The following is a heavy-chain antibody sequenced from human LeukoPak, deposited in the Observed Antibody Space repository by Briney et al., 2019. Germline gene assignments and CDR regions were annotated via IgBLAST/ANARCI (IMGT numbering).Heavy chain of an antibody. J-gene: IGHJ6*02. CDR2: IIPIFGTA. V-gene: IGHV1-69*01. Sequence: SVKVSCKASGGTFSSYAISWVRQAPGQGLEWMGGIIPIFGTANYAQKFQGRVTITADESTSTAYMELSSLRSEGTAVYYCARDCSSTSCYYGMDVWGQGTTVTVSS. CDR1: GGTFSSYA. CDR3: ARDCSSTSCYYGMDV. D-gene: IGHD2-2*01.